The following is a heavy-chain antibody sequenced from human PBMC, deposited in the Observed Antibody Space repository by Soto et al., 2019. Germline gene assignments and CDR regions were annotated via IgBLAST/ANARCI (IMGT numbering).Heavy chain of an antibody. V-gene: IGHV3-23*01. Sequence: GGSLRLSCAASGFTFSSYAMSWVRQAPGKGLEWVSAISGSGGSTYYADSVKGRFTISRDNSKNTLYLQMNSLGAEDTAVYYCAKDPIVVVPAATMSSHGYYYGMDVWGQGTTVTVSS. CDR3: AKDPIVVVPAATMSSHGYYYGMDV. CDR2: ISGSGGST. D-gene: IGHD2-2*01. CDR1: GFTFSSYA. J-gene: IGHJ6*02.